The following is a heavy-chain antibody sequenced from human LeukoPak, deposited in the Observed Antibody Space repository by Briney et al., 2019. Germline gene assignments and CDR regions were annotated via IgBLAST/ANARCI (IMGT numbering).Heavy chain of an antibody. V-gene: IGHV4-59*08. CDR2: IYYSGST. CDR3: ARYSSSWYYFDY. Sequence: SETLSLTCTVSGGSISSYYWSWIRQPPGKGLEWIGYIYYSGSTNYNPSLKSRVTISVDTSKNQFSLKLSSVTAADTAVYYCARYSSSWYYFDYWGQGTLVTVSS. D-gene: IGHD6-13*01. J-gene: IGHJ4*02. CDR1: GGSISSYY.